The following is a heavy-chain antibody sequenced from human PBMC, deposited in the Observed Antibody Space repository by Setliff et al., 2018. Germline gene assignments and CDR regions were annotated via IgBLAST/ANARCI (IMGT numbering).Heavy chain of an antibody. CDR2: IYTSGST. V-gene: IGHV4-61*02. CDR1: GGSINSGSYY. J-gene: IGHJ4*02. D-gene: IGHD3-16*01. CDR3: RLWSHNYQNDY. Sequence: SETLSLTCTVSGGSINSGSYYWSWIRQPAGKGLEWIGRIYTSGSTNYKPSLKSRVTISLDTSKNQFSLNLTSVTAADTAVYYCRLWSHNYQNDYWGQGTLVTVSS.